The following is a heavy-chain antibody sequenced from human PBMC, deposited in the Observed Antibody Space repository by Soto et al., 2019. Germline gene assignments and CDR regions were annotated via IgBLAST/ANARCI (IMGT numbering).Heavy chain of an antibody. D-gene: IGHD3-10*01. CDR3: ARESITMVRGVDY. Sequence: QVQLVESGGGVVQPGRSLRLSCAASGFTFSSYGMHWVRQAPGKGLEWVAVIWYDGSNKYYAESVKGRFTISRDNSKNTLYLQMNSLRAEDTAVYYCARESITMVRGVDYWGQGTLVTVSS. J-gene: IGHJ4*02. CDR1: GFTFSSYG. CDR2: IWYDGSNK. V-gene: IGHV3-33*01.